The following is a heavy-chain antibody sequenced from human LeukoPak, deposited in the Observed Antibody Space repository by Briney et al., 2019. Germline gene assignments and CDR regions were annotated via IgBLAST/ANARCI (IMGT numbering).Heavy chain of an antibody. CDR3: ASGTVLLWFGSSSPGDY. V-gene: IGHV3-23*01. D-gene: IGHD3-10*01. CDR2: INWNGAGT. J-gene: IGHJ4*02. CDR1: GFTFSSYA. Sequence: GGSLRLSCAASGFTFSSYAMSWVRQAPGKGLEWVSGINWNGAGTAYADSVKGRFTISRDNSKNTLYLQMNSLRAEDTAVYYCASGTVLLWFGSSSPGDYWGQGTLVTVSS.